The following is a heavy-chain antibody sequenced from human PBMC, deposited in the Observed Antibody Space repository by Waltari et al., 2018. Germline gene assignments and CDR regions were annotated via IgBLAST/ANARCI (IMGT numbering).Heavy chain of an antibody. V-gene: IGHV4-4*02. CDR2: IDHNGNT. Sequence: QVQLQESGPGLVKPSGTLYLTCAVSGGSISSSNWWKWVRQPPGKGLEWVGEIDHNGNTNYNPSLKSRVTMSVDKSKNQFSLKLRSVTAADTAIYYCARIILGATDDYSYAMDVWGQGITVTVSS. J-gene: IGHJ6*02. D-gene: IGHD1-26*01. CDR1: GGSISSSNW. CDR3: ARIILGATDDYSYAMDV.